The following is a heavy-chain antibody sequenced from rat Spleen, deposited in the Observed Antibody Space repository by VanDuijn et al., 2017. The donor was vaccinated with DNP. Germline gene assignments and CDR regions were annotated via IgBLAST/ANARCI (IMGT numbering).Heavy chain of an antibody. CDR2: ISYDGRST. D-gene: IGHD5-1*01. Sequence: EVQLVESGGGLVQPGRSLKLSCAASGFTFSDYYMAWVRQAPKKGLEWVATISYDGRSTDYRDSVKGRFTISRDDAKSTLYLQMDSLRSEDTATYYCATSLTGRAWGQGVMVTVSS. J-gene: IGHJ2*01. CDR1: GFTFSDYY. V-gene: IGHV5-7*01. CDR3: ATSLTGRA.